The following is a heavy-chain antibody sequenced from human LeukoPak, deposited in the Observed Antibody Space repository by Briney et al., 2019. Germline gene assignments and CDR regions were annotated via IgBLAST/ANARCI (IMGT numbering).Heavy chain of an antibody. J-gene: IGHJ3*02. CDR2: IIPILGIA. CDR3: ARTWMAAHDAFDI. CDR1: GGTFSSYA. V-gene: IGHV1-69*04. D-gene: IGHD5-24*01. Sequence: SVKVSCKASGGTFSSYAISWVRQAPGQGREWMGRIIPILGIANYAQKFQGRVTITADKSTSTAYMELSSLRSEDTAVYYCARTWMAAHDAFDIWGQGTMVTVSS.